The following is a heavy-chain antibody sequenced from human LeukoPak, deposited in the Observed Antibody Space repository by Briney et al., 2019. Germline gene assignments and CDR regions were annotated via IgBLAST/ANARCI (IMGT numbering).Heavy chain of an antibody. CDR2: IYYSGST. V-gene: IGHV4-31*03. J-gene: IGHJ4*02. Sequence: SETLSLTCTVSGGSISSGGYYWSWIRQHPGKGLEWIGYIYYSGSTYYNPSLKGRVTISVDTSKNQFSLKLSSVTAADTAVYYCARAEATMVYFDYWGQGTLVTVSS. D-gene: IGHD5-12*01. CDR3: ARAEATMVYFDY. CDR1: GGSISSGGYY.